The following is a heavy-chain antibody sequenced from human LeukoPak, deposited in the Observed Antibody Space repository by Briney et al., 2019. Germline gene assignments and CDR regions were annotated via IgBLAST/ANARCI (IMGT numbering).Heavy chain of an antibody. J-gene: IGHJ4*02. CDR1: GGSISGYY. D-gene: IGHD3-22*01. Sequence: SETLSLTCSVSGGSISGYYWSWIRQPAGKGLEWIGRIYTSGCTDYNPSLKSRVTMSVDTSKNQISLNLSSVTAADTAVYYCARYDSSGLDYWGQGTLVTVSS. V-gene: IGHV4-4*07. CDR3: ARYDSSGLDY. CDR2: IYTSGCT.